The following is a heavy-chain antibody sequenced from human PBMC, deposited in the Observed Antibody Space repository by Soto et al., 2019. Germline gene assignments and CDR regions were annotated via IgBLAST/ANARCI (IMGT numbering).Heavy chain of an antibody. V-gene: IGHV4-59*11. CDR2: INYSGNT. Sequence: KPSETLSLTCTVSSGSISPHYWSWIRQPPGKALEWIGFINYSGNTVYNPSLKSRVTVSIDTSNNQISLKVRSVTAADTALYYCARANGDTYNYSYFDNWGQGTLVTVSS. CDR3: ARANGDTYNYSYFDN. D-gene: IGHD2-8*01. J-gene: IGHJ4*02. CDR1: SGSISPHY.